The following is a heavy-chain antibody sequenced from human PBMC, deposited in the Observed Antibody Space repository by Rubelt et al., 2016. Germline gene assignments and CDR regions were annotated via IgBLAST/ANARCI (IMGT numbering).Heavy chain of an antibody. D-gene: IGHD2-15*01. J-gene: IGHJ4*02. V-gene: IGHV3-7*01. Sequence: EVQLVESGGGLVQPGGSLRLSCAASGFTFSSYWMSWVRQAPGKGVEWVKGRFTIPREKAKNSLYRQMKSRGAEDTAVYYGARAGQLGLFVVVVTSLDYWGQGTLVTVSS. CDR3: ARAGQLGLFVVVVTSLDY. CDR1: GFTFSSYW.